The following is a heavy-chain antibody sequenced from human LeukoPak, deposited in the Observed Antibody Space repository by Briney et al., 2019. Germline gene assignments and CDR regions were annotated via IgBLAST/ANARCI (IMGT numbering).Heavy chain of an antibody. Sequence: SQTLSLTCTVSGGSISSGGYYWSWIRQHPGKGLEWIGYIYYSGSTYCNPSLKSRVTISVDTSKNQFSLKLSSVTAADTAVYYCARYNHARYNWFDPWGQGTLVTVSS. D-gene: IGHD1-14*01. CDR1: GGSISSGGYY. CDR2: IYYSGST. CDR3: ARYNHARYNWFDP. J-gene: IGHJ5*02. V-gene: IGHV4-31*03.